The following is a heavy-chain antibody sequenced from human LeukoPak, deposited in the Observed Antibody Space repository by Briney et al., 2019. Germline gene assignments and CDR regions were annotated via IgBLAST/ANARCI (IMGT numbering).Heavy chain of an antibody. CDR1: VGPTVVT. CDR3: TTEFGRSGY. J-gene: IGHJ4*02. V-gene: IGHV3-7*05. Sequence: RRSLSLSPAPSLVGPTVVTTGSVSQAPGKGLEWVANIKKDGSEKHYVDSVKGRFTISRDNAKNSLYLQMNSLRVEDTAVYYFTTEFGRSGYWGQGSLVSVSS. CDR2: IKKDGSEK. D-gene: IGHD3-16*01.